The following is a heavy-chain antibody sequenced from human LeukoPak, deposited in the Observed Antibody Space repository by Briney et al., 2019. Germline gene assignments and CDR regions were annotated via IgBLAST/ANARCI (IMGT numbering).Heavy chain of an antibody. D-gene: IGHD2-15*01. CDR2: IGTGGDT. Sequence: GDPLRLSCVASGFAFNIYPMTWVRQSPEKGLEWVSTIGTGGDTYYADSVKGRFTISRDDSKNTLYLQMHSLGAEDTAVYYCAKSRVVDRRGYFDYWGQGTLVTVSS. CDR3: AKSRVVDRRGYFDY. V-gene: IGHV3-23*01. CDR1: GFAFNIYP. J-gene: IGHJ4*02.